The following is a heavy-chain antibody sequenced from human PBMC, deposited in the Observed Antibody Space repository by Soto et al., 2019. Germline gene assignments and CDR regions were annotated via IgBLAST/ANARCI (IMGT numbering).Heavy chain of an antibody. D-gene: IGHD3-22*01. J-gene: IGHJ4*02. Sequence: GGSLRLSCAASGFTFSSYAMSWVRQAPGKGLEWVSAISGSGGSTYYADSVKGRFTISRDNSKNTLYPQMNSLRAEDTAVYYCANGAGYYYDSSGYHGDYWGQGTLVTVSS. CDR1: GFTFSSYA. V-gene: IGHV3-23*01. CDR2: ISGSGGST. CDR3: ANGAGYYYDSSGYHGDY.